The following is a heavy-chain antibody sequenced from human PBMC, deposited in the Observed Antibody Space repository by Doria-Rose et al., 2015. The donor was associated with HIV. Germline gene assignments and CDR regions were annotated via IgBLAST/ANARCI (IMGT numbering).Heavy chain of an antibody. D-gene: IGHD6-13*01. CDR3: ARIHSLSSSSLGH. CDR1: GYTFSACA. J-gene: IGHJ4*02. V-gene: IGHV1-3*01. Sequence: QVQLVQSGAAVKKPGASVTVSCKTSGYTFSACAIHWVRQAPGQRLEWMGWLNVGNGDTRYSRKFQDRVTITSDTSANTGYMALSSLRSEDTAVYYCARIHSLSSSSLGHWGQGTLVTVSS. CDR2: LNVGNGDT.